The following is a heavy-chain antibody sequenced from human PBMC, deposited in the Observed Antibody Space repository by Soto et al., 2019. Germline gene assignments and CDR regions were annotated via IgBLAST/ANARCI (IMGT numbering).Heavy chain of an antibody. CDR1: GYTFTSYD. CDR3: ARSKNPYYYYYYMDV. CDR2: MNPNSGNT. Sequence: ASVKVSCKASGYTFTSYDINWVRQATGQGLEWMGWMNPNSGNTGYAQKFQDRVTMTRNTSISTAYMELSSLRSEDTAVYYCARSKNPYYYYYYMDVWGKGTTVTVSS. J-gene: IGHJ6*03. V-gene: IGHV1-8*01.